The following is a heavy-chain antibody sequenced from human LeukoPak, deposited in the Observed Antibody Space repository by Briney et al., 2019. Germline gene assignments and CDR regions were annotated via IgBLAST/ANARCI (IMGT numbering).Heavy chain of an antibody. CDR3: CGWEDPFDY. V-gene: IGHV3-53*01. J-gene: IGHJ4*02. D-gene: IGHD6-19*01. CDR2: MFSGGST. CDR1: GFTVRSTF. Sequence: GGSLRLSCAGSGFTVRSTFMSWVRQAPGKGLEWVSAMFSGGSTYYADSVTGRFTISRDSPKDTLHLQMNSLRVDDTAVYYCCGWEDPFDYWGQGTPVTVSS.